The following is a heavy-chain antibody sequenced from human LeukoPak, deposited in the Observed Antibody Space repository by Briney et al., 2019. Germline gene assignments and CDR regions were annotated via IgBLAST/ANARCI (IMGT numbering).Heavy chain of an antibody. J-gene: IGHJ5*02. CDR2: INHSGST. D-gene: IGHD1-7*01. Sequence: SETLSLTCAVYGGSFSGYYWSWIRQPPGKGLEWIGEINHSGSTNYNPSLKSRVTISVDTSKNQFSLKLSSVTAADRAVYYCARGGTGTGNWFDPWGQGTLVTVSS. CDR3: ARGGTGTGNWFDP. V-gene: IGHV4-34*01. CDR1: GGSFSGYY.